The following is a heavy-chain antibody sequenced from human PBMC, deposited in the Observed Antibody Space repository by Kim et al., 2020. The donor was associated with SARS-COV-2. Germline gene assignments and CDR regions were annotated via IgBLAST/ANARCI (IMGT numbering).Heavy chain of an antibody. V-gene: IGHV3-48*03. CDR1: GFTFSSYE. Sequence: GGSLRLSCAASGFTFSSYEMNWVRQAPGKWLEWVSYISSSGSTIYYADSVKGRFTISRDNAKNSLYLQMNSLRAEDTAVYYCARDRCSSTSCYTHWFDPWGQGTLVTVSS. CDR3: ARDRCSSTSCYTHWFDP. J-gene: IGHJ5*02. D-gene: IGHD2-2*02. CDR2: ISSSGSTI.